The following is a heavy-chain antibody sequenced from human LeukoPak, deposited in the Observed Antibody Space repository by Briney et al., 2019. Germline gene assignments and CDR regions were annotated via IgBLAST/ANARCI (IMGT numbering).Heavy chain of an antibody. V-gene: IGHV4-59*08. CDR2: IYYSET. J-gene: IGHJ6*02. CDR3: ARTQGWGTVRTGYYYGMDV. D-gene: IGHD4-11*01. Sequence: SETLSLTCTVSGGSISGSYWSWIRQPPGKGLEWIGYIYYSETYYNPSLKSRVTISLDTSKNQFSLNLRFVTAADMAVYYCARTQGWGTVRTGYYYGMDVWGQGTTVTVSS. CDR1: GGSISGSY.